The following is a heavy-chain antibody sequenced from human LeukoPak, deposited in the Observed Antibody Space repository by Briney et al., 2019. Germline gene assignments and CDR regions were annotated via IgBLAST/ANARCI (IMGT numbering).Heavy chain of an antibody. CDR2: FDPEDGET. D-gene: IGHD1-26*01. V-gene: IGHV1-24*01. J-gene: IGHJ5*02. CDR3: ATDLVGASWFDP. Sequence: ASVKVSCKFSGYTLTELSMRWVRQAPGKGLEWMGGFDPEDGETIYAQKFQGRVTMTEDTSTDTAYMELSSLRSEDTAVYYCATDLVGASWFDPWGQGTLVTVSS. CDR1: GYTLTELS.